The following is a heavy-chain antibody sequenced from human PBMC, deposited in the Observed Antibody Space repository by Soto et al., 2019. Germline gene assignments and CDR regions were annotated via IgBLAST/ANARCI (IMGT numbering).Heavy chain of an antibody. Sequence: GGSLRLSCATSGFTFSSYSMSWVRQTPGKGLEWDSTISGTGGSTYYPDSVKGRFTISRDNSKNTVYLQMNSLRAEDAAVYYCAKEMTSGYYLFDYWGQGTLVTVSS. CDR2: ISGTGGST. CDR1: GFTFSSYS. D-gene: IGHD3-22*01. J-gene: IGHJ4*02. CDR3: AKEMTSGYYLFDY. V-gene: IGHV3-23*01.